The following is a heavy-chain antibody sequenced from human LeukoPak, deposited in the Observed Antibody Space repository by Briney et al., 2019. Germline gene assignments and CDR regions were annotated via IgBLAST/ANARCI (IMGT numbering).Heavy chain of an antibody. D-gene: IGHD2-15*01. Sequence: SGTLSLACTVSGGSISSSSYYWGWMRQPPGKGLEWIGSIYYSGSTYYNPSLKSRVTISVDTSKNQFSLKLSSVTAADTAVYYCAKWGLYGYWGQGTLVTVSS. CDR3: AKWGLYGY. CDR2: IYYSGST. J-gene: IGHJ4*02. V-gene: IGHV4-39*07. CDR1: GGSISSSSYY.